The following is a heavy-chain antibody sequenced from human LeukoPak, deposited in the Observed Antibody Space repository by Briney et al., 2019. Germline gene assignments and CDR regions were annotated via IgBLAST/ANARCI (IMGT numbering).Heavy chain of an antibody. CDR2: INPGNGNT. J-gene: IGHJ4*02. CDR1: GYSFNSFA. CDR3: ARLSSTSIWLLDY. V-gene: IGHV1-3*01. D-gene: IGHD3-16*02. Sequence: GASVKVSCKASGYSFNSFAIRWVRQAPGQSLECMGWINPGNGNTKYSPKFQGRVTFSRDTSATTADMEVSRLNFEDSAVYYCARLSSTSIWLLDYWGLGTLVTVSS.